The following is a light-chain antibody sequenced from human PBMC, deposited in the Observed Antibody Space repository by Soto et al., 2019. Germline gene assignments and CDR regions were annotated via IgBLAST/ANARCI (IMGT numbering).Light chain of an antibody. V-gene: IGLV2-14*01. Sequence: QSALNKPACVSGSREQSITISCTGTSSDVGGYNYVSWYQQHPGKAPKLMIYEVSNRPSGVSNRFSGSKSGNTASLTISGLQAEDEPDYYCSSYTSSSTDVFRTGTKVTVL. CDR3: SSYTSSSTDV. CDR2: EVS. CDR1: SSDVGGYNY. J-gene: IGLJ1*01.